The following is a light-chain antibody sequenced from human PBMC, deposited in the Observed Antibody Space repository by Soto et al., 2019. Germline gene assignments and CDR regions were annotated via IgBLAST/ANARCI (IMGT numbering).Light chain of an antibody. CDR3: QQLETSPLP. V-gene: IGKV1-13*02. CDR2: DVF. J-gene: IGKJ5*01. CDR1: QGISSA. Sequence: AIQVTQSPSSLSASVGDTVTITCRASQGISSAFAWYQQKRGKVPRLLIYDVFNLQSGVPSRFSGSGSGTVFTLTISRLQPEDFETYYCQQLETSPLPFGQGTRLEIK.